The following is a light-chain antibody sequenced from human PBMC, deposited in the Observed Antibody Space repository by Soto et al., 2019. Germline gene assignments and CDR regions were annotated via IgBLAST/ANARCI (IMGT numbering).Light chain of an antibody. V-gene: IGKV1-39*01. Sequence: DIQMTQSPSSLSASGGDRVTITCRASQSISTFLNWYQQKPGKAPKLLVYDASSLQSGVPSRFSGGGSGTDFTLTITSLQPEDFATYYCQQTYTTPWTFGQGTKVDIK. CDR1: QSISTF. CDR3: QQTYTTPWT. CDR2: DAS. J-gene: IGKJ1*01.